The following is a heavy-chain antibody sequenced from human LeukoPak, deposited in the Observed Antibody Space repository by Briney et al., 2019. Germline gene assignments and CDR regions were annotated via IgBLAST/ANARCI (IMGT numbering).Heavy chain of an antibody. D-gene: IGHD3-22*01. J-gene: IGHJ4*02. CDR3: ATVGSGYYDSSGYYYDY. CDR1: GYTFTSYD. V-gene: IGHV1-8*01. CDR2: MNPNSGNT. Sequence: ASVKVSCKASGYTFTSYDINWVRQAPGQGLEWMGWMNPNSGNTGYAQKFQGRVTMTEDTSTDTAYMELSSLRSEDTAVYYCATVGSGYYDSSGYYYDYWGQGTLVTVSS.